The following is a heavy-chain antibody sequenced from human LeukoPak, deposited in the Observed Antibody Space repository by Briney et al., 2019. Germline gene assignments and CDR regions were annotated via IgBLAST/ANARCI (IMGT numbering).Heavy chain of an antibody. CDR3: TRPAAPCGDCNLYYFDY. D-gene: IGHD2-21*02. CDR2: IRSKANSYAT. J-gene: IGHJ4*02. CDR1: GFTFSGSA. V-gene: IGHV3-73*01. Sequence: GGSLRLSCAASGFTFSGSAMHWVRQASGKGLEWVGRIRSKANSYATAYAASVKGRFTISRDDSKNTTYLQMNSLKTEDTAVYYCTRPAAPCGDCNLYYFDYWGQGTLVTVSS.